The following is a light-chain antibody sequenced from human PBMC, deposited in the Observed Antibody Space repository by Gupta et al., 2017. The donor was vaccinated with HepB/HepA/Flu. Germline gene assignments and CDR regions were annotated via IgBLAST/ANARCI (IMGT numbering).Light chain of an antibody. CDR3: CSYAGSYTLV. Sequence: QSALTQPRSVSGSPGQSVTIACTGTSSDVGGYNYVAWYQQHTGKAPKLMLYDVSKRPAGVPDRFSGSKSGNTASLTISGLQAEDEADYYCCSYAGSYTLVFGGGTKLTVL. J-gene: IGLJ2*01. V-gene: IGLV2-11*01. CDR2: DVS. CDR1: SSDVGGYNY.